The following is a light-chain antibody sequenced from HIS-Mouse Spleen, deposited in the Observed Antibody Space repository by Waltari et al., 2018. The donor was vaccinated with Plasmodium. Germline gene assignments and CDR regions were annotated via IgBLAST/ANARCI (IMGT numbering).Light chain of an antibody. CDR1: SSDVGGYNY. J-gene: IGLJ2*01. V-gene: IGLV2-8*01. Sequence: QSALTQPPSASGSPGQSVTISCTGTSSDVGGYNYVSWYQQHPGKAPKLMIYGVSKGPSGVPDRFSGSKSGNTASLTVSGLQAEDEADYYCSSYAGSNNLVFGGGTKLTVL. CDR2: GVS. CDR3: SSYAGSNNLV.